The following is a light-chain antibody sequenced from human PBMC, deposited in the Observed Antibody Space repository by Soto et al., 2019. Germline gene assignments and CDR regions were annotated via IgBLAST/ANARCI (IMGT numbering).Light chain of an antibody. CDR2: AAS. CDR1: QGIRND. V-gene: IGKV1-6*01. J-gene: IGKJ4*01. Sequence: AIQMTHSPSSLSASVGEGVTITCRASQGIRNDLGWYQQKPGKAPKLLIYAASSLQSGVPSRFSGSGSGTDFTLTISSLQPEDFATYYCLQDYNYPLTFGGGTKVDIK. CDR3: LQDYNYPLT.